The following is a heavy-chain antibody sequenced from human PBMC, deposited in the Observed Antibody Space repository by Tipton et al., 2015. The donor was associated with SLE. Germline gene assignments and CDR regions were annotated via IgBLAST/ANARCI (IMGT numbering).Heavy chain of an antibody. CDR1: GGSFSDYF. Sequence: TLSLTCAVHGGSFSDYFWSWIRQPPGKGLEWIGEINHSGITHYNPSLKSRITISVDTSKNQFSLKLSSVTVADTAVYYCARHSEWEPGLFDLWGRGTLVTVSS. CDR3: ARHSEWEPGLFDL. V-gene: IGHV4-34*01. D-gene: IGHD1-26*01. CDR2: INHSGIT. J-gene: IGHJ2*01.